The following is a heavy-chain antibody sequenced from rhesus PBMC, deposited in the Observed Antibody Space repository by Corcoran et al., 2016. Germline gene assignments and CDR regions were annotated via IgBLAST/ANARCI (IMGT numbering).Heavy chain of an antibody. J-gene: IGHJ3*01. V-gene: IGHV4-173*01. D-gene: IGHD3-9*01. CDR3: ARGDEDDYWLPSNDAFDF. CDR1: GGSISSNY. Sequence: QVQLQESGPGLVKPSETLSLTCAVSGGSISSNYWSWIRQPPGKGLEWIGRISGSGGTTDYKPALKSRDNIATDTTKNQFSLKLGSVTAADTAVYYCARGDEDDYWLPSNDAFDFWGQGLRVTVSS. CDR2: ISGSGGTT.